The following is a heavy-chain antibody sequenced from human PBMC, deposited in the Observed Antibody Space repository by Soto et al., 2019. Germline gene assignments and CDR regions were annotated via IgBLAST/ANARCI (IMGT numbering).Heavy chain of an antibody. CDR1: GGTFSSYA. D-gene: IGHD2-21*02. J-gene: IGHJ1*01. V-gene: IGHV1-69*13. CDR3: ARDADSYTVVTPFTSFQH. CDR2: IIPIFGTA. Sequence: GASVKVSCKASGGTFSSYAISWVRQAPGQGLEWMGVIIPIFGTANYAQKFQGRVTITADESTSTAYMELSSLRSEDTAVYYCARDADSYTVVTPFTSFQHCGQGTLVTVSS.